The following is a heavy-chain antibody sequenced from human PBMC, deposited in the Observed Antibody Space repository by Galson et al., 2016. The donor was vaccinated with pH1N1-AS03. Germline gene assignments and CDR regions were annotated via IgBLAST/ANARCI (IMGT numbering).Heavy chain of an antibody. CDR2: IRTKTNSYEP. J-gene: IGHJ4*02. V-gene: IGHV3-73*01. Sequence: SLRLSCAASGFTFSRSTMHWVRQASGKGLEWVGHIRTKTNSYEPADGASMKGRFTIYRYDSKNIIYLQRNSLQIDDTAVYFCSRGDWFHWGQGTLVTVSS. D-gene: IGHD3-9*01. CDR1: GFTFSRST. CDR3: SRGDWFH.